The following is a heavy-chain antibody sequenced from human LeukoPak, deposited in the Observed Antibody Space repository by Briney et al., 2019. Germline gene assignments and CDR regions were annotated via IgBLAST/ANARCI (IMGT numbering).Heavy chain of an antibody. D-gene: IGHD6-13*01. V-gene: IGHV3-53*01. J-gene: IGHJ4*02. CDR1: GFTVSSNY. CDR3: AMRGNTWYDC. Sequence: PGGSLRLSCAASGFTVSSNYMSWVRQAPGKGLEWVSVIYSGGSTYYADSVKGRFTISRDNSKNTVDLKMNSLRVEDTAVYYCAMRGNTWYDCWGQGTLVTVSS. CDR2: IYSGGST.